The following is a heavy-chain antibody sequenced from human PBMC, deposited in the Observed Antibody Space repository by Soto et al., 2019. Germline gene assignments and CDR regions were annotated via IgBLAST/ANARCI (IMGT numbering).Heavy chain of an antibody. J-gene: IGHJ4*02. D-gene: IGHD3-22*01. CDR1: GFTFSSYW. CDR2: IKQDGSEK. CDR3: ARDPFPTMISYFDY. Sequence: PGGSLRLSCAASGFTFSSYWMSWVRQAPGKGLEWVANIKQDGSEKYYVDSVKGRFTISRDNAKNSLYLQMNSLRAEDTAVYYCARDPFPTMISYFDYWGRGTLVTVSS. V-gene: IGHV3-7*03.